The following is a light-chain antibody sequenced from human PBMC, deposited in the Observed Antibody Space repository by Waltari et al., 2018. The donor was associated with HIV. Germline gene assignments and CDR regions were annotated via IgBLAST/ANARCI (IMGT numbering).Light chain of an antibody. V-gene: IGLV3-27*01. CDR1: ALTQYY. Sequence: SYELTQPSSVSVSPGQTARITCSGDALTQYYARWYQQKPGQAPVFVIYKNTERPSGIPGRFAGSRSGTTVTLTISGAQVGDEADYYCFSAADDNLRVFGGGTKLTVL. CDR3: FSAADDNLRV. J-gene: IGLJ3*02. CDR2: KNT.